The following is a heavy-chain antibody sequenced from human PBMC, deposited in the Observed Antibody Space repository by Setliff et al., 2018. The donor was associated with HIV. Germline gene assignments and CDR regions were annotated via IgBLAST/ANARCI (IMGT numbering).Heavy chain of an antibody. CDR2: ISSSSDTI. CDR3: ARGVVVAAHNWFDP. Sequence: ETLSLSCAASGFTFSYYSMNWVRQAPGKGLGWVSYISSSSDTIYYADSVKGRFTISRDNAKNSLYLQMNSLRAEDTAIYYCARGVVVAAHNWFDPWGQGTQVTVSS. J-gene: IGHJ5*02. CDR1: GFTFSYYS. V-gene: IGHV3-48*01. D-gene: IGHD2-15*01.